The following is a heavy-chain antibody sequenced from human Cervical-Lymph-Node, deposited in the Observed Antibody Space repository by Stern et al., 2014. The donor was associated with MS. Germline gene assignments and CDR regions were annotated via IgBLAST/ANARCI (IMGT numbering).Heavy chain of an antibody. J-gene: IGHJ4*02. CDR2: IWPGDSDT. D-gene: IGHD2-2*01. CDR3: ARLSQAAIRHLDY. CDR1: GYSFSTHW. Sequence: VQLVQSGAEVKKPGESLKISCRSSGYSFSTHWIAWVRQMPGKGLEWMGIIWPGDSDTRYSPSFQGQVTISADKSITTAYLQWSTLRASDTAIYYCARLSQAAIRHLDYWGQGTLVTVSS. V-gene: IGHV5-51*03.